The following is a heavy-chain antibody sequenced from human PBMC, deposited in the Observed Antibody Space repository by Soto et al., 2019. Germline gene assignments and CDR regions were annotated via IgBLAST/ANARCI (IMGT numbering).Heavy chain of an antibody. CDR1: GFTFSSYA. CDR3: AKGLITMVRGVYPNYFDY. D-gene: IGHD3-10*01. J-gene: IGHJ4*02. CDR2: ISGSGGST. Sequence: GILRLSCASSGFTFSSYAMSWVRQAPGKGLEWVSAISGSGGSTYYADSVKGRFTISRDNSKNTLYLQMNSLRAEDTAVYYCAKGLITMVRGVYPNYFDYWGQGTLVTVSS. V-gene: IGHV3-23*01.